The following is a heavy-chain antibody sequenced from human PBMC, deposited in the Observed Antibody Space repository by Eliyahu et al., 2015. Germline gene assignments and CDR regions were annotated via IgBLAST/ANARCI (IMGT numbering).Heavy chain of an antibody. V-gene: IGHV3-7*03. CDR2: IKQDGSEK. D-gene: IGHD3-3*01. Sequence: EVQLVESGGGLVQPGGSLRLSCAASGFXFSSYWTXWVRQAPGKGLEWVANIKQDGSEKYYVDSVKGRFTISRDNAKNSLYLQMNSLRAEDTAVYYCARDQRSSWSGYLYYYYYMDVWGKGTTVTVSS. J-gene: IGHJ6*03. CDR1: GFXFSSYW. CDR3: ARDQRSSWSGYLYYYYYMDV.